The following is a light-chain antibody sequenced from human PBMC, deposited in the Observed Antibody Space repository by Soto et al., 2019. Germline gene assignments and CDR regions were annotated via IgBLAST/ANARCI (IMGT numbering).Light chain of an antibody. CDR2: RND. CDR3: AAWDDSLSAVV. V-gene: IGLV1-47*01. CDR1: SSNIGSNY. J-gene: IGLJ2*01. Sequence: QSVLTQPPSASGTPGQRVTISCSGSSSNIGSNYVYWYQQLPGSAPNLLIYRNDQRPSGVPDRFSGSKSGTSASLAISGLRSEEEADYYCAAWDDSLSAVVFGGGTKVTVL.